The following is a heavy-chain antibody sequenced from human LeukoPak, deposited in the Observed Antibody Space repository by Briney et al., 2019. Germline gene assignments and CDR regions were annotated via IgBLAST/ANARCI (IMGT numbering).Heavy chain of an antibody. V-gene: IGHV3-11*01. CDR1: GFTFSDYY. D-gene: IGHD5/OR15-5a*01. J-gene: IGHJ3*02. Sequence: GGSLRLSCAASGFTFSDYYMSWIRQAPGKGLEWVSYISSSGSTIYYADSVKGRFTISRDNAKNSRYLQMNSLRAEDTAVYYCARDPALSLGDAFDIWGQGTMVTVSS. CDR2: ISSSGSTI. CDR3: ARDPALSLGDAFDI.